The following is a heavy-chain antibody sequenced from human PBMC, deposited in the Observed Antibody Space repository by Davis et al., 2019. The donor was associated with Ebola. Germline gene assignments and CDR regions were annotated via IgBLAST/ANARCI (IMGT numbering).Heavy chain of an antibody. CDR1: GFTFSNYG. V-gene: IGHV3-33*01. Sequence: GGSLRLSCAASGFTFSNYGMHWVRQAPGKGLEWVAVIWYDGSNKYYADSVKGRFTISRDNSKNTLYLQMNSLRAEDTAVYYCAREGGSGYDLFYYGMDVWGQGTTVTVSS. D-gene: IGHD5-12*01. J-gene: IGHJ6*02. CDR2: IWYDGSNK. CDR3: AREGGSGYDLFYYGMDV.